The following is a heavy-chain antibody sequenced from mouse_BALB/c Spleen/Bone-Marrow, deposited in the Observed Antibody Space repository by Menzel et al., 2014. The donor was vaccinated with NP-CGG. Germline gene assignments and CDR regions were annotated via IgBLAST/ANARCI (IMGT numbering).Heavy chain of an antibody. CDR2: IDPANGNT. J-gene: IGHJ3*01. CDR3: AVYYYGSSLFAY. Sequence: EVQGVESGAELVKPGASVKLSCTASGFNIKDTYMHWVKQRPEQGLEWIGRIDPANGNTKYDPKFQGKATITADTSSNXAYLQLSSLTSEDTAVYYCAVYYYGSSLFAYWGQGTLVTVSA. V-gene: IGHV14-3*02. D-gene: IGHD1-1*01. CDR1: GFNIKDTY.